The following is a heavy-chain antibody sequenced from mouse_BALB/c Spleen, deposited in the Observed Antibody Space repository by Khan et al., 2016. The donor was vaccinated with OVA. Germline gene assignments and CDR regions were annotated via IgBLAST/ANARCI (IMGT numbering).Heavy chain of an antibody. V-gene: IGHV1S34*01. Sequence: LVKTGASVKISCKTSGYSFTGYYMHWVKQSHGKSLEWIGYISCYNGATTYNQKFKGKATFTVDTSYSTAYMQFNSLTSEDSAVYCCARSHLLWLYAMDYWGQGTSVTVSS. J-gene: IGHJ4*01. D-gene: IGHD2-2*01. CDR3: ARSHLLWLYAMDY. CDR1: GYSFTGYY. CDR2: ISCYNGAT.